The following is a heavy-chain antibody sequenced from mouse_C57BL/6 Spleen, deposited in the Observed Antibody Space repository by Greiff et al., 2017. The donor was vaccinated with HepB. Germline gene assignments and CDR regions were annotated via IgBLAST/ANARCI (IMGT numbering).Heavy chain of an antibody. CDR1: GYTFTSYW. CDR3: AVGGLIRGYFAV. D-gene: IGHD2-4*01. Sequence: QVQLQQPGAELVMPGASVKLSCKASGYTFTSYWMHWVKQSPGQGLEWIGEIDPSDSYTNYNQKFKGKSTLTVDKSSSTAYVQRSSLTSEDSAVYYCAVGGLIRGYFAVWGTGTTVTVSS. J-gene: IGHJ1*03. V-gene: IGHV1-69*01. CDR2: IDPSDSYT.